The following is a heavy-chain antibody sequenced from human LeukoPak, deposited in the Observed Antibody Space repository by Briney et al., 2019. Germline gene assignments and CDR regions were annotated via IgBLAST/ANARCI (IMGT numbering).Heavy chain of an antibody. D-gene: IGHD3-10*01. CDR3: ARTTYLDYYGSGSYGRFDY. J-gene: IGHJ4*02. V-gene: IGHV3-7*03. Sequence: GGSLRLSCAASGFTFSSYWMSWVRQAPGKGLEWVANIKQDGSEKYYVDSVKGRFTISRDNAKNSLYLQMNSLRAEDTAVYYCARTTYLDYYGSGSYGRFDYWGQGTLVTVSS. CDR2: IKQDGSEK. CDR1: GFTFSSYW.